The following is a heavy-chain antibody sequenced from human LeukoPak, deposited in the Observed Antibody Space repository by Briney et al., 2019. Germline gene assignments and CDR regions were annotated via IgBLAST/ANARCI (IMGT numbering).Heavy chain of an antibody. V-gene: IGHV4-59*08. Sequence: PSETLSLACTVSGGSIGSDYWTWIRQPPGKGLEYIGYIYYTGGTNYNPSLKSRVTISVDTSKNQFSLKLSSVTAADTAVYFCAKYGNSGWVIDNWGQGTLVTVSS. CDR1: GGSIGSDY. CDR2: IYYTGGT. D-gene: IGHD6-19*01. CDR3: AKYGNSGWVIDN. J-gene: IGHJ4*02.